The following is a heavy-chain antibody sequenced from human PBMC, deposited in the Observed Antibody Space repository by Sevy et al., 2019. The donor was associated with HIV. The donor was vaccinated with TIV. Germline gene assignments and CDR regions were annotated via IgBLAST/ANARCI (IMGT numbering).Heavy chain of an antibody. D-gene: IGHD2-2*01. J-gene: IGHJ4*02. CDR1: GGSISSGSYY. Sequence: SETLSLTCTVSGGSISSGSYYWSWIRQPAGKGLEWIGRIYTSGSTNYNPSLKCRVTISVDTSKNQFSLKLSSVTAADTAVYYCARESGDCSSTSCYEGVFDYWGQGTLVTVSS. CDR3: ARESGDCSSTSCYEGVFDY. V-gene: IGHV4-61*02. CDR2: IYTSGST.